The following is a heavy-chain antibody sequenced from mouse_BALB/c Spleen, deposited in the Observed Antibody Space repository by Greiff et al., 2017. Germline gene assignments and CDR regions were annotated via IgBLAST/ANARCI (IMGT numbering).Heavy chain of an antibody. CDR3: ARREYGNYRYFDV. J-gene: IGHJ1*01. Sequence: EVQLQESGGDLVKPGGSLKLSCAASGFTFSSYGMSWVRQTPDKRLEWVATISSGGSYTYYPDSVKGRFTISRDNAKNTLYLQMSSLKSEDTAMYYCARREYGNYRYFDVWGAGTTVTVSS. V-gene: IGHV5-6*01. CDR2: ISSGGSYT. CDR1: GFTFSSYG. D-gene: IGHD2-10*02.